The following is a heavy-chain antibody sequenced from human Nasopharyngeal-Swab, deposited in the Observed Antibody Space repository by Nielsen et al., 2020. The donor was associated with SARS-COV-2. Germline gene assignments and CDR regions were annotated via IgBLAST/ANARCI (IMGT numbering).Heavy chain of an antibody. V-gene: IGHV3-9*01. CDR1: GFTFDDYA. Sequence: GGSLRLSCAAPGFTFDDYAMHWVRQAPGKGLEWVSGISWNSGSIGYADSVKGRFTISRDNAKNSLYLQMNSLRAEDTALYYCAKGEYSSSWYLYYFDYWGQGTLVTVSP. CDR3: AKGEYSSSWYLYYFDY. J-gene: IGHJ4*02. D-gene: IGHD6-13*01. CDR2: ISWNSGSI.